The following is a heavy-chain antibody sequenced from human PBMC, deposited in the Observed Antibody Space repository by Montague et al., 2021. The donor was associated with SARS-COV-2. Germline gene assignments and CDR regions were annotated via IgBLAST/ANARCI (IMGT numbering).Heavy chain of an antibody. J-gene: IGHJ4*02. CDR2: INQDETAK. CDR3: ARSPRGYGTGWLDY. Sequence: SLRLSCAASGFTSGDYQMTWARQAPGKGLQWVANINQDETAKTYVDSVKGRFTISRDNAKNSLILQMNSLKDEDTAVYYCARSPRGYGTGWLDYWGQGTLVTVSS. V-gene: IGHV3-7*01. D-gene: IGHD2-8*02. CDR1: GFTSGDYQ.